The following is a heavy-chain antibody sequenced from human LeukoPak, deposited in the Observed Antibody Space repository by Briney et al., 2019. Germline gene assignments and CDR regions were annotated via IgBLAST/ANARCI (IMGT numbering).Heavy chain of an antibody. J-gene: IGHJ4*02. CDR1: GFTFNTFG. Sequence: GGSLRLSCVASGFTFNTFGMHWVRQAPGRGLEWVAFIRYDGTNKYYADSVKGRFTISRDNSKTMLYLEMNSLRAEDTAVYYCAKIWLGRRRTVDLVSTGEPDFWGQGTLLTVSS. CDR3: AKIWLGRRRTVDLVSTGEPDF. D-gene: IGHD5/OR15-5a*01. V-gene: IGHV3-30*02. CDR2: IRYDGTNK.